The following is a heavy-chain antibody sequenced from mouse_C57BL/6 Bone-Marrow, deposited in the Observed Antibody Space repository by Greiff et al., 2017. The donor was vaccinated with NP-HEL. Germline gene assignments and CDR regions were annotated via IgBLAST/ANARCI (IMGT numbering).Heavy chain of an antibody. D-gene: IGHD1-1*01. Sequence: VQLKESGPELVKPGASVKISCKASGYSFTDYNMNWVKQSNGKSLEWIGVINPNYGTTSYNQKFKGKATLTVDQSSSTAYMQLNSLTSEDSAVYYCARRTYYGSSWYFDVWGTGTTVTVSS. CDR2: INPNYGTT. J-gene: IGHJ1*03. V-gene: IGHV1-39*01. CDR3: ARRTYYGSSWYFDV. CDR1: GYSFTDYN.